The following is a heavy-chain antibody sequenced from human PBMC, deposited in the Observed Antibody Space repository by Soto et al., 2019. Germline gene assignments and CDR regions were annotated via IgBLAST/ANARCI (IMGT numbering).Heavy chain of an antibody. CDR1: GGTLSDHG. J-gene: IGHJ3*02. Sequence: QVQLEQSGAEVKKPGSSVKISCKASGGTLSDHGVSWLRQAPGQGLGWMGGTIPVFNTADYAPKFRGRVTIAADKSPNIAYMELGRLRSDDTAFYFCARGVYGSGNYYTGPSAFDIWGQGTLVIVSS. CDR3: ARGVYGSGNYYTGPSAFDI. V-gene: IGHV1-69*06. D-gene: IGHD3-10*01. CDR2: TIPVFNTA.